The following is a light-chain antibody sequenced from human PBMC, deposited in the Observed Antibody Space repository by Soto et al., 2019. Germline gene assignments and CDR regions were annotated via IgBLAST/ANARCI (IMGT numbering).Light chain of an antibody. CDR2: DAS. CDR3: QQRSNWPPIT. V-gene: IGKV3-11*01. J-gene: IGKJ5*01. Sequence: EIVLTQSPATLSLSPGERATLSCRASQSVSSYLAWYQQKPGQAPRLLIYDASNRATGIPARFSGSGSGTDFTLTISILEPEAFAVYYCQQRSNWPPITFGQGTRLEIK. CDR1: QSVSSY.